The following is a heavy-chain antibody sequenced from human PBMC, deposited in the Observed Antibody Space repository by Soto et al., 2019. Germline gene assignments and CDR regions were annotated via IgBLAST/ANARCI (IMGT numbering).Heavy chain of an antibody. V-gene: IGHV1-69*01. Sequence: QVQLVQSGAEVKKPGSSVKVSCKASGGTFSSYAISWVRQAPGQGLEWMGGIIPIFGTANYAQKFQGRVTIPADESTSTAYMALSSLRSEDTAVYYCAGSVGYCTNGVCYTGGDNYYYCGMDVWGQGTTVTVSS. J-gene: IGHJ6*02. CDR3: AGSVGYCTNGVCYTGGDNYYYCGMDV. D-gene: IGHD2-8*01. CDR1: GGTFSSYA. CDR2: IIPIFGTA.